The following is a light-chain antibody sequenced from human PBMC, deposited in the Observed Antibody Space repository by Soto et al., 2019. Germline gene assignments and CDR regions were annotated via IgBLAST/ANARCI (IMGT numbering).Light chain of an antibody. Sequence: QSVLTQSPSASASLGASVKLTCTLSSGHSSYAIAWHQQQPEKGPRYLMKLNSDGSHSKGDGIPDRFSGSSSGAERYLTISSLQYEDEAAYYCQTWCTGIHYVFGTGTKLTVL. V-gene: IGLV4-69*01. CDR2: LNSDGSH. J-gene: IGLJ1*01. CDR3: QTWCTGIHYV. CDR1: SGHSSYA.